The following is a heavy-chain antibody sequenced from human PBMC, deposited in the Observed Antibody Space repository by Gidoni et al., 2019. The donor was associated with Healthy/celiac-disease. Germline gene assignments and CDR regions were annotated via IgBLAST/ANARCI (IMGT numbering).Heavy chain of an antibody. CDR2: FDPEDGET. CDR3: ATRRPRANGDPWYFDY. J-gene: IGHJ4*02. Sequence: RQAPGKGLEWMGGFDPEDGETIYAQKFQGRVTMTEDTSTDTAYMELSSLRSEDTAVYYCATRRPRANGDPWYFDYWGQGTLVTVSS. D-gene: IGHD4-17*01. V-gene: IGHV1-24*01.